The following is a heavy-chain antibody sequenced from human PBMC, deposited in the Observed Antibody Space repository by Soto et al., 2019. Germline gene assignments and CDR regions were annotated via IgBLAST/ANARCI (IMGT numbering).Heavy chain of an antibody. Sequence: PGGSLRLSCAASGFTFSSYAMSWVRQAPGKGLEWVSAISGSGGSTYYADSVKGRFTISRDNSKNTLYLQMNSLRAEDTAVYYCAKGLGYSGYDFEGDAFDIWGQGTMVTV. D-gene: IGHD5-12*01. J-gene: IGHJ3*02. CDR3: AKGLGYSGYDFEGDAFDI. CDR2: ISGSGGST. V-gene: IGHV3-23*01. CDR1: GFTFSSYA.